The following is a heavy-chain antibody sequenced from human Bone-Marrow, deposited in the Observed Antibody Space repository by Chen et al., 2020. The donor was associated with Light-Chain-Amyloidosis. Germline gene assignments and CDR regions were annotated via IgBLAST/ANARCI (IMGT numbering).Heavy chain of an antibody. Sequence: QVQLVESGGGVVQPGRSLRLSCADSGFTFSSYGMHWVRQAPGKGLEWVAVIWYDGSNKYYADSVKGRFTISRDNSKNTLYLQRNSLRAEDTAVYYCARDLIVVVPAAIDPHYYYYGMDVWGQGTTVTVSS. CDR1: GFTFSSYG. CDR2: IWYDGSNK. D-gene: IGHD2-2*01. CDR3: ARDLIVVVPAAIDPHYYYYGMDV. J-gene: IGHJ6*02. V-gene: IGHV3-33*08.